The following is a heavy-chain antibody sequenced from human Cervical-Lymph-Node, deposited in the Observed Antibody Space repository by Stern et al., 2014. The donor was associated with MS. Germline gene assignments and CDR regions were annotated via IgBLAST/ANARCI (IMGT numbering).Heavy chain of an antibody. CDR1: GFTFSDYY. D-gene: IGHD2-2*01. Sequence: QVQLVQSGGGLVKPGGSLRLSCAASGFTFSDYYMSWIRQAPGQGLEWVSYISSRGSTIYYADSVKGRFTISRDNAKNSLYLQMNSLRAEDTAVYDCARGPRVPAVIPDFDYWGQGTLVTVSS. V-gene: IGHV3-11*01. CDR3: ARGPRVPAVIPDFDY. J-gene: IGHJ4*02. CDR2: ISSRGSTI.